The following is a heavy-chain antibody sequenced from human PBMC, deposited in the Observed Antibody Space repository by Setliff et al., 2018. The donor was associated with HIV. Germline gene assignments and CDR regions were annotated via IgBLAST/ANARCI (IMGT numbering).Heavy chain of an antibody. CDR3: VRDLTTIVTRKVFDI. V-gene: IGHV3-15*05. Sequence: PGGSLRLSCAASGFTFRNAWMSWVRQAPGKGLEWVGRIKSKSDGGAVHYAAPVKGRFTISRDNSKNSLYLQMNSLRTEDTGLYYCVRDLTTIVTRKVFDIWGQGTMVTVSS. D-gene: IGHD4-4*01. CDR1: GFTFRNAW. CDR2: IKSKSDGGAV. J-gene: IGHJ3*02.